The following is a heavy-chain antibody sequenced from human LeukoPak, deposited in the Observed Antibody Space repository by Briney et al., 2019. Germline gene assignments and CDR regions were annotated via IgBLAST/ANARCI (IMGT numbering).Heavy chain of an antibody. CDR1: GGSISSGGHY. V-gene: IGHV4-31*03. Sequence: SETLSLTCTVSGGSISSGGHYWSWIRQHPGKGLEWIGYIYYSGSTYYNPSLKSRVTISVDTSKNQLSLKLSSVTAADTAVYYCARLMTTVTSYWFDPWGQGTLVTVSS. D-gene: IGHD4-17*01. J-gene: IGHJ5*02. CDR2: IYYSGST. CDR3: ARLMTTVTSYWFDP.